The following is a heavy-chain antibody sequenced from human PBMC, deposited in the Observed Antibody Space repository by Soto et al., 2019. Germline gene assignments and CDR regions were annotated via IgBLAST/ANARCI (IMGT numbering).Heavy chain of an antibody. J-gene: IGHJ6*02. CDR3: ATLTYCSSASCPNYYYVMDV. CDR1: GFTFTTYS. V-gene: IGHV3-21*06. D-gene: IGHD2-2*01. Sequence: GGSLRLSSAASGFTFTTYSLTFFRHSPCKWLEGVASIGSSSNYIYYADSVKGRFTISRDNAKNSLFLQMNSLRAEDTAVYYCATLTYCSSASCPNYYYVMDVWGQGTTVTVSS. CDR2: IGSSSNYI.